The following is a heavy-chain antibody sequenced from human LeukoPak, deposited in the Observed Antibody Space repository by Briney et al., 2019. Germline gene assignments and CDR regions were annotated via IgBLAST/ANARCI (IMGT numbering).Heavy chain of an antibody. J-gene: IGHJ6*02. Sequence: GRSLRLSCAASGFTFDDYAMHWVRQAPGKGLEWVSVISWNSGSIGYADSVKGRFTISRDNAKNSLYLQMNSLRAEDTALYYCAKDIGDSSSWYSPLGYYYYGMDVWGQGTTVTVSS. CDR2: ISWNSGSI. CDR3: AKDIGDSSSWYSPLGYYYYGMDV. D-gene: IGHD6-13*01. CDR1: GFTFDDYA. V-gene: IGHV3-9*01.